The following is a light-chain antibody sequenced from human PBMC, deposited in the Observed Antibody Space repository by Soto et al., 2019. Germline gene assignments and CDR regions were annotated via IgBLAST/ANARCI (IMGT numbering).Light chain of an antibody. CDR2: GAS. Sequence: EIVLTQSPGTLSLSPGERATLSCRASQSVTSNYLAWYQQKPGQAPRLLIFGASIRATGLPDRFSGSGSGTDFTLTISRLEPEDFAVYYCQQYDRWPGTFGGG. CDR3: QQYDRWPGT. J-gene: IGKJ4*01. CDR1: QSVTSNY. V-gene: IGKV3-20*01.